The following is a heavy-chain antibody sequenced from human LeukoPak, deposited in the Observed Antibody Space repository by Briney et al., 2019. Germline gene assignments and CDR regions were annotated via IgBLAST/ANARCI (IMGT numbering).Heavy chain of an antibody. J-gene: IGHJ4*02. Sequence: RASVRVSCKASGYTFTSYDINWVRQATGQGLEWMGWMNPNSGNTGYAQKFQGRVTITRNTSISTAYMELSSLRSEDTAVYYCARYSHGYSGDYWGQGTLVTVSS. CDR2: MNPNSGNT. CDR3: ARYSHGYSGDY. V-gene: IGHV1-8*03. CDR1: GYTFTSYD. D-gene: IGHD5-18*01.